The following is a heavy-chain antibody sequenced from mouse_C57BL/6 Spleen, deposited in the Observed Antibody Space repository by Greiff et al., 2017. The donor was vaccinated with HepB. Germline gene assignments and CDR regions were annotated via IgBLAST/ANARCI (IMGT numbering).Heavy chain of an antibody. CDR1: GYTFTSYD. V-gene: IGHV1-85*01. CDR3: ARGDYYGSRGAWFAY. CDR2: IDPRDGST. D-gene: IGHD1-1*01. Sequence: QVQLQQSGPELVKPGASVKLSCKASGYTFTSYDINWVKQRPEQGLEWIGWIDPRDGSTKYNEKFKGKATLTVDTSSSTAYMELHSLTSEDSAVYFCARGDYYGSRGAWFAYWGQGTLVTVSA. J-gene: IGHJ3*01.